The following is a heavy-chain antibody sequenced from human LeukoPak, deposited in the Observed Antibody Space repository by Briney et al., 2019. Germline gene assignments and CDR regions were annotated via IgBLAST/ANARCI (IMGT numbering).Heavy chain of an antibody. Sequence: GGSLRLSCVASGFTFSSFWMNWVRQAPGKGLERVGTISPDGSEKYYVDSVKGRFTISRDNAKTSLYLQLNSLRADDTALYSCARGIVVVAGASDHFDYWGQGTLITVSS. V-gene: IGHV3-7*01. CDR2: ISPDGSEK. D-gene: IGHD2-15*01. CDR3: ARGIVVVAGASDHFDY. J-gene: IGHJ4*02. CDR1: GFTFSSFW.